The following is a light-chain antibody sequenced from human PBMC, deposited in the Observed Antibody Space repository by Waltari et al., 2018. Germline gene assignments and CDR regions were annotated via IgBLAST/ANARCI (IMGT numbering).Light chain of an antibody. Sequence: QSVLTQPPSVSAAPGQKGTISCSGGTSNIGNYYVSWYQHLPGAAPKLLIYDNDKRPSGIPDRCSASRSGTSATLGITGLQIGDEADYYCATWDNSLTDVVFGGGTKLTVL. J-gene: IGLJ2*01. CDR1: TSNIGNYY. V-gene: IGLV1-51*01. CDR3: ATWDNSLTDVV. CDR2: DND.